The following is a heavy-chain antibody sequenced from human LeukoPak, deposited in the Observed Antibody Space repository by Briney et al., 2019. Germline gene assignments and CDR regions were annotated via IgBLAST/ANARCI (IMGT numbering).Heavy chain of an antibody. J-gene: IGHJ6*03. V-gene: IGHV3-23*01. CDR3: AKGQRTSYSSSEGAYYYYYMDV. CDR1: GFTFSSYA. Sequence: GGSLRLSCAASGFTFSSYAMSWVRQAPGKGLEWVSAISGSGGSTYYADSVKGRFTISRDNSKNTLYLQMNSLRAEDTAVYYCAKGQRTSYSSSEGAYYYYYMDVWGKGTTVTVSS. D-gene: IGHD6-6*01. CDR2: ISGSGGST.